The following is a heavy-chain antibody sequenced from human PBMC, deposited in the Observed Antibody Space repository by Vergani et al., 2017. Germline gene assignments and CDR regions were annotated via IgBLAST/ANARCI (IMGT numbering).Heavy chain of an antibody. CDR3: ARGSAVAGLDY. CDR1: GGSFSGYY. V-gene: IGHV4-34*01. Sequence: QVQLQQWGAGLLKPSETLSLTCAVSGGSFSGYYWSWIRQPPGKGLEWIGEINHSGSTNYNPSLKSRVTISVDTSKNQFSLKLSSVTAADTAVYYCARGSAVAGLDYWGQGTLVTVSS. J-gene: IGHJ4*02. D-gene: IGHD6-19*01. CDR2: INHSGST.